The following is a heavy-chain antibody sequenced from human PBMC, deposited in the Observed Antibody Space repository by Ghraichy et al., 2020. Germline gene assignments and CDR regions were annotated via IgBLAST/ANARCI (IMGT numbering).Heavy chain of an antibody. CDR2: INHSGST. D-gene: IGHD4-17*01. Sequence: SETLSLTCAVYGGSFSGYYWSWIRQPPGKGLEWIGEINHSGSTNYNPSLKSRVTISVDTSKNQFSLKLSSVTAADTAVYYCARHHGDPTSWEYAFDIWGQGTMVTVSS. CDR1: GGSFSGYY. CDR3: ARHHGDPTSWEYAFDI. V-gene: IGHV4-34*01. J-gene: IGHJ3*02.